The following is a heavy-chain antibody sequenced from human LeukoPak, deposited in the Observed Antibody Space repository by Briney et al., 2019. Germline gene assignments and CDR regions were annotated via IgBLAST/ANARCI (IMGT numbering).Heavy chain of an antibody. Sequence: GGSLRLSCAASGFTFSSYAMSWVRQAPGKGLEWVSAISGSGGSTYYADSVKGRFTISRDNAKNSLYLQMNSLRAEDTAVYYCAARGYSGYDWGLPDAFDIWGQGTMVTVSS. CDR1: GFTFSSYA. D-gene: IGHD5-12*01. V-gene: IGHV3-23*01. CDR2: ISGSGGST. CDR3: AARGYSGYDWGLPDAFDI. J-gene: IGHJ3*02.